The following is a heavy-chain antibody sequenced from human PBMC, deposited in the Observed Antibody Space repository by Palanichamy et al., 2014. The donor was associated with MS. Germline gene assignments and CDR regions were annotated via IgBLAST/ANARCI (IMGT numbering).Heavy chain of an antibody. D-gene: IGHD6-19*01. CDR3: ARLYSSGWYFDY. CDR1: GGPISSYY. J-gene: IGHJ4*02. Sequence: QVQLQESGPGLVKPSETLSLTCTVSGGPISSYYWSWIRQPPGKGLEWIGNIYYTGSTNYNPSLKTRVTISVDTSRNQFSLKLNSVTVADTAVYYCARLYSSGWYFDYWGQGTLVTGSS. CDR2: IYYTGST. V-gene: IGHV4-59*01.